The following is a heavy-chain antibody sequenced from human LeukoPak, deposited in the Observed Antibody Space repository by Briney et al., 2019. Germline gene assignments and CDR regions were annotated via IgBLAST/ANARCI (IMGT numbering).Heavy chain of an antibody. J-gene: IGHJ4*02. CDR2: INHSGST. CDR3: AREYSSGWLLYYFDY. Sequence: PSETLSLTCGVYGGSSSGYYWSWIRQPPGKGLEWIGEINHSGSTKYNPSLKSRVTISVDTSKNQFSLQLNSVTPEDTAVYYCAREYSSGWLLYYFDYWGQGTLVTVSS. V-gene: IGHV4-34*01. D-gene: IGHD6-19*01. CDR1: GGSSSGYY.